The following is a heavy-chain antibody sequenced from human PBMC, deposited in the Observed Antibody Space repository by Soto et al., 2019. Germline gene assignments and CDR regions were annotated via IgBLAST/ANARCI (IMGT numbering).Heavy chain of an antibody. D-gene: IGHD2-15*01. CDR2: IYHSGST. J-gene: IGHJ6*02. CDR1: GGSISSSNW. CDR3: ARDPSGGSRRRDYGMDV. V-gene: IGHV4-4*02. Sequence: QVQLQESGPGLVKPSGTLSLTCAVSGGSISSSNWWSWVRQPPGKGLEWIGEIYHSGSTNYNPSLKSRVTISVDKSKNQFSRKLSTVTAADTAVYYCARDPSGGSRRRDYGMDVWGQGTTVTVSS.